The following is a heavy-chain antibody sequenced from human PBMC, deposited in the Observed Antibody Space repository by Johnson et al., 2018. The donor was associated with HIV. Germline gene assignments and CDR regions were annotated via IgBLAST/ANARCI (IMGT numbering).Heavy chain of an antibody. Sequence: MLLVESGGGLVKPGGSLRLSCAASGFTLSNAWMSWVRQAPGKGLEWVGRIKSKTDDGTTDYAAPVKGRFTISRDDSKNRVYLQMNSLKTEDTGVYYCASTSSGWFYAFDIWGQGTMVTVSS. CDR1: GFTLSNAW. J-gene: IGHJ3*02. D-gene: IGHD6-19*01. CDR3: ASTSSGWFYAFDI. V-gene: IGHV3-15*01. CDR2: IKSKTDDGTT.